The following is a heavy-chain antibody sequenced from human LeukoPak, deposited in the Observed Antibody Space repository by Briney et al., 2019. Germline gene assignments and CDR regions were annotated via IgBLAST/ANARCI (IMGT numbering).Heavy chain of an antibody. CDR1: GFTFSSYW. D-gene: IGHD6-13*01. V-gene: IGHV3-74*01. Sequence: PGGSLRLSCAASGFTFSSYWMHWVRQAPGKGLVWGSRINSDGSSTSYADSVKGRFTISRDNAKNTLYLQMNSLRAEDTAVYYCARGSSSSSWTFDYWGQGTLVTVSS. CDR2: INSDGSST. J-gene: IGHJ4*02. CDR3: ARGSSSSSWTFDY.